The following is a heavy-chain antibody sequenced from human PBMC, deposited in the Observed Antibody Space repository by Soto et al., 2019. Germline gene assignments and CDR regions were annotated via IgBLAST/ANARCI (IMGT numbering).Heavy chain of an antibody. Sequence: GGSLRLSCAASAFTFSSYAVHWVRQAPGEGLEWVAAISYDGSKKYYADSVKGRFTISRDNSKNTLYLQMNSLKTEDTAVYYCARRAPGTEWLLSALYYYGMDVWGQGTTVTVSS. CDR2: ISYDGSKK. CDR3: ARRAPGTEWLLSALYYYGMDV. CDR1: AFTFSSYA. J-gene: IGHJ6*02. D-gene: IGHD3-3*01. V-gene: IGHV3-30-3*01.